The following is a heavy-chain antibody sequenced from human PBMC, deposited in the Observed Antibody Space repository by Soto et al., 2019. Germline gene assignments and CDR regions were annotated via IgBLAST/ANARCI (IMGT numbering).Heavy chain of an antibody. Sequence: GGSLRLSCAASGFTFSSYWMSWVRQAPGKGLEWVANIKQDGSEKYYVDSVKGRFTISRDNAKNSLYLQMNSLRAEDTAVYYCASWSHNPIYGSGSTVDYWGQGTLVTVSS. J-gene: IGHJ4*02. CDR2: IKQDGSEK. CDR3: ASWSHNPIYGSGSTVDY. CDR1: GFTFSSYW. D-gene: IGHD2-15*01. V-gene: IGHV3-7*01.